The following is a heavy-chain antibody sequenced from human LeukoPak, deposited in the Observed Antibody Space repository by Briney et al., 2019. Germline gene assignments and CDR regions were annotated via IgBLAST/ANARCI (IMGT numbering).Heavy chain of an antibody. Sequence: PGGSLRLSCAASGFTFSSYSMNWVRQAPGKGLEWVSSISSSSSYIYYADSVKGRFTISRDNAKNSLYLQMNSLRAADTAVYYCARGRIVVANTGAFDIWGQGTMVPVSS. CDR2: ISSSSSYI. V-gene: IGHV3-21*04. CDR3: ARGRIVVANTGAFDI. D-gene: IGHD3-22*01. CDR1: GFTFSSYS. J-gene: IGHJ3*02.